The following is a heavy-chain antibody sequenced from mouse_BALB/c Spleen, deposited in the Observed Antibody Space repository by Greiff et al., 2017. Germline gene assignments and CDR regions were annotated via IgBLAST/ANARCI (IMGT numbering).Heavy chain of an antibody. J-gene: IGHJ3*01. V-gene: IGHV1-39*01. CDR1: GYSFTDYI. D-gene: IGHD3-1*01. CDR3: ARSGSSGTGAY. CDR2: INPYYGST. Sequence: VQLQQTGPELVKPGASVKISCKASGYSFTDYIMLWVKQSHGKSLEWIGNINPYYGSTSYNLKFKGKATLTVDKSSSTAYMQLNSLTSEDSAVYYCARSGSSGTGAYWGQGTLVTVSA.